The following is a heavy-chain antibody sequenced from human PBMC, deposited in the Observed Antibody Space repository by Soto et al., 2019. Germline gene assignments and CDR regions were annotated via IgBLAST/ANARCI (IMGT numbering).Heavy chain of an antibody. CDR3: ARGCGIDH. CDR1: GLIFNNYW. Sequence: EVQMVESGGGLVQPGGSLRLSCAASGLIFNNYWMHWVRQVPGKGLMWVSRIQSDGSSIDYADSVKGRFTISRDNAKNTVYLQMNSLRVEDTAVYYCARGCGIDHWGQGTLDTVSS. CDR2: IQSDGSSI. J-gene: IGHJ4*02. V-gene: IGHV3-74*01.